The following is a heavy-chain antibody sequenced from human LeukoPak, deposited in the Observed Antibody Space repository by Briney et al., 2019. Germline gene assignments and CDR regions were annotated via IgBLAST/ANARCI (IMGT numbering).Heavy chain of an antibody. D-gene: IGHD2-15*01. J-gene: IGHJ4*02. CDR1: GGSINNSNYY. V-gene: IGHV4-39*07. CDR3: ARVICSGGSCRFDY. CDR2: IYYSGDS. Sequence: SETLSLTCTVSGGSINNSNYYWGWIRQPPGKGLEWIGNIYYSGDSYYNPSLKSRVTISVDTSKNQFSLKLSSVTAADTAVYYCARVICSGGSCRFDYWGQGTLVTVSS.